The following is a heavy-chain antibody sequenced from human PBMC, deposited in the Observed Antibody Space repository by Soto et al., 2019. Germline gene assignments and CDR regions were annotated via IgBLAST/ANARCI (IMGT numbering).Heavy chain of an antibody. J-gene: IGHJ6*02. D-gene: IGHD1-1*01. V-gene: IGHV1-18*04. CDR2: ISAYTDNT. CDR3: ARENWNYDYYYGMDV. Sequence: SVKVSCEASGYRFTTYGITWVRQAPGQGLEWLGWISAYTDNTNYAQNLQGRVTMTTDTSTSTAYMELRSLRSDDTAVYYCARENWNYDYYYGMDVWGQGTTVTVSS. CDR1: GYRFTTYG.